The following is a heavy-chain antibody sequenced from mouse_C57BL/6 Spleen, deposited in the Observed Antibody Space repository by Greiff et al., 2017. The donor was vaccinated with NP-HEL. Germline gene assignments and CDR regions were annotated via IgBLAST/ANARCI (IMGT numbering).Heavy chain of an antibody. D-gene: IGHD1-1*01. V-gene: IGHV5-16*01. J-gene: IGHJ2*01. CDR2: INYDGSST. Sequence: EVQRVESEGGLVQPGSSMKLSCTASGFTFSDYYMAWVRQVPEKGLEWVANINYDGSSTYYLDSLKSRFIISRDNAKNILYLQMSSLKSEDTATYYCARYHGYFDYWGQGTTLTVSS. CDR3: ARYHGYFDY. CDR1: GFTFSDYY.